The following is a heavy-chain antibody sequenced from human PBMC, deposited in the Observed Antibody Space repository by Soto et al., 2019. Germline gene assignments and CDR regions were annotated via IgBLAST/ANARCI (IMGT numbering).Heavy chain of an antibody. J-gene: IGHJ4*02. Sequence: EVQLVESGGGLVQPGGSLRLSCAASGFTFSNYWMSWVRQAPGKGLEWVAKINQGGSEKWSADSVKGRFTISRDNAKNSLHLQLNSLGAEDTAVYYCVKDDGDYSFDYWGQGTLVTVSS. D-gene: IGHD4-17*01. V-gene: IGHV3-7*03. CDR3: VKDDGDYSFDY. CDR1: GFTFSNYW. CDR2: INQGGSEK.